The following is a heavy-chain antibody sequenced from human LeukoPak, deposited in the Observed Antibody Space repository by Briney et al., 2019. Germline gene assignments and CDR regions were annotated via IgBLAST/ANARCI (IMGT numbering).Heavy chain of an antibody. CDR3: ARRGIYSGYFDY. D-gene: IGHD1-26*01. J-gene: IGHJ4*02. V-gene: IGHV4-39*01. Sequence: SETLSLTRTVSGGSISSSSYYWGWIRQPPGKGLEWIGSIYYSGSTYYNPSLKSRVTISVDTSKNQFSLKLSSVTAADTAVYYCARRGIYSGYFDYWGQGTLVTVSS. CDR2: IYYSGST. CDR1: GGSISSSSYY.